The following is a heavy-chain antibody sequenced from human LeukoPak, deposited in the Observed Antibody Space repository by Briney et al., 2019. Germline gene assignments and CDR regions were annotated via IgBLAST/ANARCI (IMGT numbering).Heavy chain of an antibody. V-gene: IGHV1-2*06. CDR1: RYTFTGYY. D-gene: IGHD5-18*01. J-gene: IGHJ4*02. CDR2: INPNSGGT. Sequence: ASVKVSCKACRYTFTGYYMHRVRQAPGQGLEWMGRINPNSGGTNYEQKFQGRVTMTRDTSISTAYMELSSLRSDDTAVYYCARAERGYSYGKLDYWGQGTLVTVSS. CDR3: ARAERGYSYGKLDY.